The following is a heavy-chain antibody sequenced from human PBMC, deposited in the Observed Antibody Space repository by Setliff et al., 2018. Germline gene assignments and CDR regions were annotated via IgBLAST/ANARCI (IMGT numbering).Heavy chain of an antibody. CDR3: AKTAKRGYSGYVRDFYFDH. CDR1: GNTFTTYD. V-gene: IGHV1-8*02. D-gene: IGHD5-12*01. Sequence: ASVKVSCKASGNTFTTYDINWVRQAPGQGLEWMGWMNPNSGNRGYAQKFQGRVTMTRNTSISTAYMELSTLRSEDTAVYYCAKTAKRGYSGYVRDFYFDHWGQGTLVTVSS. CDR2: MNPNSGNR. J-gene: IGHJ4*02.